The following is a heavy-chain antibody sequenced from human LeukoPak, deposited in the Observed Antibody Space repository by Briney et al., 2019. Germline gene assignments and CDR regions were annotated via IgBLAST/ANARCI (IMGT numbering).Heavy chain of an antibody. CDR3: AKVPTHWYFDN. V-gene: IGHV3-23*01. D-gene: IGHD1-1*01. J-gene: IGHJ4*02. CDR1: GFPFSTND. CDR2: ISGSASGGT. Sequence: GGSLRLSCAASGFPFSTNDMSWVRQAPGKGLEWVSAISGSASGGTTYDDSVKGRFTVSRDNSKGTMYLQMNSLRAEDTAVYYCAKVPTHWYFDNWGRGTLVTVSS.